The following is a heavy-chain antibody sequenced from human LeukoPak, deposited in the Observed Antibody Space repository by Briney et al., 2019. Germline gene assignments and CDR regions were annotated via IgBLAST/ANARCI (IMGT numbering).Heavy chain of an antibody. Sequence: ASVKVSCKSSGYTFTSYYIHWVRQAPGQGLEWMGIINPSDGGTKYAQKFQGRVAMTRDTSTSTVYMELTSLRSEDTALYYCARGKAEQWLPHWYFDYWGQGTLVTVSS. CDR1: GYTFTSYY. D-gene: IGHD6-19*01. CDR3: ARGKAEQWLPHWYFDY. V-gene: IGHV1-46*01. J-gene: IGHJ4*02. CDR2: INPSDGGT.